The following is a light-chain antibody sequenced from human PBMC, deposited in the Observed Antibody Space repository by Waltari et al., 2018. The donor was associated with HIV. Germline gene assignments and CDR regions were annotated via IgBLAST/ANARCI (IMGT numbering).Light chain of an antibody. CDR1: SSDVRDNNY. J-gene: IGLJ3*02. CDR3: SSYTNITTRL. V-gene: IGLV2-14*01. Sequence: QSALTQPASVSGSPGQSITMSCTGTSSDVRDNNYVSWYQQHPGKAPKLIIYEVTYRPSGVSDRFSGSKSVDTTSLTISGLQAEDEADYYCSSYTNITTRLFGGGTRLTVL. CDR2: EVT.